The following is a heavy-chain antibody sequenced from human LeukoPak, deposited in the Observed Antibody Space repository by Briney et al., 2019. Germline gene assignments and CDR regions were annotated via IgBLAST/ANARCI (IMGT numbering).Heavy chain of an antibody. Sequence: SETLSLTCAVSGGSISSGGHSWSWIRQPPGKGLAWIGYIYHSGSTYYNPSLKSRVTISVDRSKNQFSLKLSSVTAADTAVYYCARVDSSGYYAFDIWGQGTMVTVSS. V-gene: IGHV4-30-2*01. J-gene: IGHJ3*02. CDR3: ARVDSSGYYAFDI. CDR1: GGSISSGGHS. D-gene: IGHD3-22*01. CDR2: IYHSGST.